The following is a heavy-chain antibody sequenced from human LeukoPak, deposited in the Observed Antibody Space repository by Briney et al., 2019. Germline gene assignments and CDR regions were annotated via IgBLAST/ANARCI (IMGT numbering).Heavy chain of an antibody. D-gene: IGHD6-13*01. CDR2: IYPGDSDT. Sequence: GESLKISCKGSGYSFTTYWIGWVRQMPGKGLEWMGIIYPGDSDTRYRPSFQGQVTLSADKSISTAYLQWSSLKASDTAMYYCARLVRNIAAGVYQFDYWGQGTLVTVSS. CDR1: GYSFTTYW. CDR3: ARLVRNIAAGVYQFDY. J-gene: IGHJ4*02. V-gene: IGHV5-51*01.